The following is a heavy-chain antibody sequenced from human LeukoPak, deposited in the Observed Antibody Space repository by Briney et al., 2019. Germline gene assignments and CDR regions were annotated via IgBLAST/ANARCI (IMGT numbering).Heavy chain of an antibody. Sequence: SAALSLTYTVAGGSISSYYWSWIRPPPGKGVEGMGYIYYSGSTNYNPSLKSRVTISVDTSKNQFSLKLSSVTAADTAVYYCASRSSNYYDSSGHSPGADDAFDIWGQGTMVTVSS. CDR1: GGSISSYY. J-gene: IGHJ3*02. CDR3: ASRSSNYYDSSGHSPGADDAFDI. V-gene: IGHV4-59*08. CDR2: IYYSGST. D-gene: IGHD3-22*01.